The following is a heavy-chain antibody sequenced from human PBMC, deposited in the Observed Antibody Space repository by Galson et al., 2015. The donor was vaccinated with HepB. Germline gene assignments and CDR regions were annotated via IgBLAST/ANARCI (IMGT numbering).Heavy chain of an antibody. J-gene: IGHJ4*02. V-gene: IGHV3-30*04. Sequence: SLRLSCAASGFTFSSYAMHWVRQAPGKGLEWVAVISYDGSNKYYADSVKGRFTISRDNSKNTLYLQMNSLRAEDTAVYYCARTTVNPLAIFDYWGQETLVTVSS. CDR3: ARTTVNPLAIFDY. D-gene: IGHD4-11*01. CDR2: ISYDGSNK. CDR1: GFTFSSYA.